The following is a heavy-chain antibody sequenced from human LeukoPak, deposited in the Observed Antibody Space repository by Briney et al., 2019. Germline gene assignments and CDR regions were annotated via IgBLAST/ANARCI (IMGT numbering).Heavy chain of an antibody. D-gene: IGHD1-26*01. CDR2: ISGSGGST. V-gene: IGHV3-23*01. CDR3: AKDTRALLRLGYFDC. Sequence: GGSLRLSCAASGFTFSSYAMSWVRQAPGKGLEWVSAISGSGGSTYYADSVKGRFTISRDNSKNTLYLRMNSLRAEDTAVYYCAKDTRALLRLGYFDCWGQGTLVTVSS. J-gene: IGHJ4*02. CDR1: GFTFSSYA.